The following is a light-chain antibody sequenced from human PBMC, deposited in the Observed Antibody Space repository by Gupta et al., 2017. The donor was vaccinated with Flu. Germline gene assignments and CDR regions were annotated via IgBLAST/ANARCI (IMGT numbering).Light chain of an antibody. V-gene: IGKV3-20*01. CDR3: QQNGSSHP. Sequence: AWYQQKPGQAPRLLIYGASSRATGTPDRFSGSGSGTDFTLTISRLEPEDFAVYYCQQNGSSHPFGGGTKVEIK. J-gene: IGKJ4*01. CDR2: GAS.